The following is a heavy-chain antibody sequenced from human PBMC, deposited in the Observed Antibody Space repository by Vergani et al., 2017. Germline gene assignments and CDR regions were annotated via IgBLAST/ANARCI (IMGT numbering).Heavy chain of an antibody. CDR3: VYRKTECGTTGCFYPFYHYYYMDV. D-gene: IGHD1-7*01. Sequence: QITLKESGPTLVKPTQTLTLTCNFSGFSLNTRGVSVAWIRQPPGKALDWLALIYWNDDQHYSPSLNNRVTITKDTSKNQVVLTMTNMDYVDTGTYYCVYRKTECGTTGCFYPFYHYYYMDVWGKGTTVTVSS. J-gene: IGHJ6*03. CDR1: GFSLNTRGVS. CDR2: IYWNDDQ. V-gene: IGHV2-5*04.